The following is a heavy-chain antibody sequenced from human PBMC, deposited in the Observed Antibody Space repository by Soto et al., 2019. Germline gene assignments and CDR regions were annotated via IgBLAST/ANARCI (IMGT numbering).Heavy chain of an antibody. D-gene: IGHD6-13*01. J-gene: IGHJ4*02. Sequence: GGFLRLSCEASGFTCSTYARDWVRQAPGKGLEWLSYSNGGSNKYYADSVKGRFTISRDNSKNTLYLQMNSLRAEDTAVYYCARDKIAVAGEGLDYWGQGTLVTVSS. CDR1: GFTCSTYA. CDR3: ARDKIAVAGEGLDY. V-gene: IGHV3-33*08. CDR2: SNGGSNK.